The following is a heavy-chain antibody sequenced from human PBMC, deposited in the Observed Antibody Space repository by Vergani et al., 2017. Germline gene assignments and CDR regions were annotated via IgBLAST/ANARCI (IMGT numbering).Heavy chain of an antibody. J-gene: IGHJ3*02. D-gene: IGHD3-22*01. V-gene: IGHV3-23*04. CDR1: GFTFSSYA. CDR3: ARSSSGYPDPFDI. CDR2: ISGSGGST. Sequence: EVQLVESGGGLVQPGGSLRLSCASSGFTFSSYAMIWFRQAPGKGLEWVSAISGSGGSTYYADSGKGRFTISRDNSKNTLYLQMNSLRAEDTAVYYCARSSSGYPDPFDIWGQGTMVTVSS.